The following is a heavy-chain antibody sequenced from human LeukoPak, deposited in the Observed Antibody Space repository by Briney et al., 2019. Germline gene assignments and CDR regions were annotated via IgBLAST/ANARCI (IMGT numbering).Heavy chain of an antibody. D-gene: IGHD4-17*01. CDR1: GFTFSSYW. V-gene: IGHV3-7*03. CDR3: ATLVYGDLPFDY. J-gene: IGHJ4*02. CDR2: IKQDGSEK. Sequence: GGSLRLSCAASGFTFSSYWMSWVRQAPGKGLEWVANIKQDGSEKYYVDSVKGRFTISRDNAKNSLYLQMNSLRAEDTAVYYCATLVYGDLPFDYWGQGTLVTVPS.